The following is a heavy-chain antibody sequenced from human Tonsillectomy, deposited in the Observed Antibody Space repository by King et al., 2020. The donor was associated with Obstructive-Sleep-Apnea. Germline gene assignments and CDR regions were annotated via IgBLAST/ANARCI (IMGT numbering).Heavy chain of an antibody. V-gene: IGHV1-69*10. CDR1: GGTFSSYA. J-gene: IGHJ6*02. CDR2: IIPILGIA. CDR3: ARGHKGRYYYYGMDV. Sequence: QLVQSGAEVKKPGSSVKVSCKASGGTFSSYAISWVRQAPGQGLEWMGGIIPILGIANYAQKFQGRVTITADKSTSTAYMGLSSLRSEDTAVYYCARGHKGRYYYYGMDVWGQGTTVTVSS.